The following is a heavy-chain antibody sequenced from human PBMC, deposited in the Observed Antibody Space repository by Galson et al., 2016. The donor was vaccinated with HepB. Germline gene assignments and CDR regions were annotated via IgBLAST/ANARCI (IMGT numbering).Heavy chain of an antibody. CDR1: RFTFSSYV. J-gene: IGHJ4*02. CDR2: VSGSGGST. V-gene: IGHV3-23*01. CDR3: AKMDEGTSKRNIDY. D-gene: IGHD2-2*03. Sequence: SLRLSCAASRFTFSSYVMNWVRQTPGKGLEWVSAVSGSGGSTYYADSVKGRFTISRDNSKNTLYLQMNSLRAEDTAVYSCAKMDEGTSKRNIDYWGQGTLVTVST.